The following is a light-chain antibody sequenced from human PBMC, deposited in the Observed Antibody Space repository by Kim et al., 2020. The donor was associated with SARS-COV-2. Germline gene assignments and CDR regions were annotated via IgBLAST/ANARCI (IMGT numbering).Light chain of an antibody. V-gene: IGKV3-20*01. J-gene: IGKJ3*01. Sequence: SPGERAPLSCRASQTISKTYIAWYQQTPGQAPRLLIYGASNRATGIPDRFSGSGSGADFTLTISRLEPEDFAVYYCQQYGSSPYTFGPGTKVDIK. CDR1: QTISKTY. CDR2: GAS. CDR3: QQYGSSPYT.